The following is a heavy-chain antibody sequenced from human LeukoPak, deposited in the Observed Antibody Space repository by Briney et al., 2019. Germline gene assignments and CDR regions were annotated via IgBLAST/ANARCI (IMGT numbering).Heavy chain of an antibody. CDR2: TYYRSKWYN. D-gene: IGHD6-6*01. Sequence: SQTLSLTCAISGDTVSSDSAAWNWLRQSPSRGLDWLGRTYYRSKWYNDYAVSVKSRITINPDTSKKQFSLQLNSVTPEDTAVYYCTRDGSSSSFDYWGQGTLVTVSS. J-gene: IGHJ4*02. V-gene: IGHV6-1*01. CDR1: GDTVSSDSAA. CDR3: TRDGSSSSFDY.